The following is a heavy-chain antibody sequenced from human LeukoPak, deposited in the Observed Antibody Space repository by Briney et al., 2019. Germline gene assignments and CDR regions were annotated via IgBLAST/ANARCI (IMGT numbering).Heavy chain of an antibody. CDR1: GYSFTSYW. D-gene: IGHD3-22*01. V-gene: IGHV5-51*01. CDR3: ARRHYYDSSGYYPLYYYYGMDV. J-gene: IGHJ6*02. Sequence: GESLKISCKGSGYSFTSYWIGWVRQMPGKGLEWMGIIYPGDSDTRYSPSFQGQVTISADKSISTAYLQWSSLKASDTATYYCARRHYYDSSGYYPLYYYYGMDVWGQGTTVTVSS. CDR2: IYPGDSDT.